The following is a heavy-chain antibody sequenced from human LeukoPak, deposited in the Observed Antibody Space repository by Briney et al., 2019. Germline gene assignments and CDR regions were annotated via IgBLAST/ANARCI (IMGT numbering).Heavy chain of an antibody. Sequence: PGGSLRLSCAASGFTFSSYGMHWVRQAPGKGLEWVAVIWYDGSNKYYADSVKGRFTISRDNSKNTLYLQMNSLRAEDTAVYYCARDPGEDGYNNGSGIEFDYWGQGTLVTVSS. V-gene: IGHV3-33*01. J-gene: IGHJ4*02. CDR3: ARDPGEDGYNNGSGIEFDY. CDR1: GFTFSSYG. CDR2: IWYDGSNK. D-gene: IGHD5-24*01.